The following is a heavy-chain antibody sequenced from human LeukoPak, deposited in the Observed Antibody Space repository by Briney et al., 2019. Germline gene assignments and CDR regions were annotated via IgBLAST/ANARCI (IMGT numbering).Heavy chain of an antibody. CDR2: ISYDGSSK. D-gene: IGHD5-24*01. CDR3: AKDRGNGYNNFDY. Sequence: GGSLRLSCAASGFTFSSYVMHWVRQAPGKGLEWVAVISYDGSSKNYADSVKGRFTISRGNSKNTLYLQMDGLSIEDTAVYYCAKDRGNGYNNFDYWGQGTLVTVSS. V-gene: IGHV3-30*18. J-gene: IGHJ4*02. CDR1: GFTFSSYV.